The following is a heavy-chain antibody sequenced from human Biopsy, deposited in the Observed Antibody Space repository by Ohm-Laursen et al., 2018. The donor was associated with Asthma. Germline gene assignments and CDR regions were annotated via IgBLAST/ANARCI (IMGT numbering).Heavy chain of an antibody. J-gene: IGHJ6*02. CDR1: GFTFSSYA. Sequence: SVKASCKLSGFTFSSYAFTWARQAPGQGLEWLGGLIPILGITNYAPKFQGRLSITADGTTTTAYMELNSLTFEDMAVYFCARLATRYSYGRIYYSYGMDVWGQGTTVTVSS. CDR3: ARLATRYSYGRIYYSYGMDV. CDR2: LIPILGIT. D-gene: IGHD5-18*01. V-gene: IGHV1-69*13.